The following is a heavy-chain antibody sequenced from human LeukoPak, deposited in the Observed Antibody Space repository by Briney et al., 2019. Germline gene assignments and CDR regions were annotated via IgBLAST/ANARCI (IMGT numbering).Heavy chain of an antibody. D-gene: IGHD2-21*01. V-gene: IGHV1-46*01. CDR1: GYTFTNYY. CDR2: INPSGGST. Sequence: GASVKVSCKASGYTFTNYYMHWVRQAPGQGLEWMGIINPSGGSTNYAQKFQGRVTMTRDMSTSTVYMELSSLRSEDTAVYYCARVPRGGDEFDPWGQGTLVTVSS. CDR3: ARVPRGGDEFDP. J-gene: IGHJ5*02.